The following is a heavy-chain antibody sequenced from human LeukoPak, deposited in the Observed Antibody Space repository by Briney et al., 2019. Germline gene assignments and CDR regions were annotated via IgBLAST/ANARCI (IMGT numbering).Heavy chain of an antibody. CDR3: AKDLGVPSYGDYGIDY. D-gene: IGHD4-17*01. J-gene: IGHJ4*02. V-gene: IGHV3-30*18. CDR2: ISYDGSNK. Sequence: SLRLSCVASGITFSNYGMHWVRPAPGKGLEWVAVISYDGSNKYYADSVKGRFTISRDNSKNTLYLQMNSLRAEDTAVYYCAKDLGVPSYGDYGIDYWGQGTLVTVSS. CDR1: GITFSNYG.